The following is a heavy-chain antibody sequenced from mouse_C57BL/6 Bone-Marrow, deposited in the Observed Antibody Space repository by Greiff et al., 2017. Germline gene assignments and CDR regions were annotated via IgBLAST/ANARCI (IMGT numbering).Heavy chain of an antibody. Sequence: VQLKQSGAELVKPGASVKLSCTASGFNIKDYYIHWVKQRTEQGLEWIGRIDPEDGETKYAPKFQDKATITADTSSNTAYLQLSSLTSEDTAVYYCTRSLIYYGTNYWGQGTTHAVSS. CDR1: GFNIKDYY. V-gene: IGHV14-2*01. CDR3: TRSLIYYGTNY. CDR2: IDPEDGET. D-gene: IGHD1-1*01. J-gene: IGHJ2*01.